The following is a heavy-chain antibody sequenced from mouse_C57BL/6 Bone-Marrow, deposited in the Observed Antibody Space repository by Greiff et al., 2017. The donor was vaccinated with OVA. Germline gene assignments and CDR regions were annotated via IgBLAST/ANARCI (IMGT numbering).Heavy chain of an antibody. CDR1: GYTFTSYW. CDR3: ASDGWLLSWYLDV. J-gene: IGHJ1*03. Sequence: QVQLQQSGAELVRPGSSVKLSCKASGYTFTSYWMHWVKQRPIQGLEWIGNIDPSDSDTHYNQKFKDKATLTVDKSSSTAYMQLSSLTSEDSAVEYCASDGWLLSWYLDVWGTGTTVTVSS. CDR2: IDPSDSDT. V-gene: IGHV1-52*01. D-gene: IGHD2-3*01.